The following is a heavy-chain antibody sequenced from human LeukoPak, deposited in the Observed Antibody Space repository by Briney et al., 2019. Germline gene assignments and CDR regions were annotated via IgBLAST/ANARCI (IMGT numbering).Heavy chain of an antibody. Sequence: SQTLSLTCTVSGGSISSGDYYWSWIRQPPGKGLEWIGYIYYSGSTYYNPSLKSRVTISVDTSKNQFSLKLSSVTAADTAVYCCAKSGYDLTNAFDIWGQGTMVTVSS. J-gene: IGHJ3*02. CDR2: IYYSGST. V-gene: IGHV4-30-4*08. CDR3: AKSGYDLTNAFDI. D-gene: IGHD5-12*01. CDR1: GGSISSGDYY.